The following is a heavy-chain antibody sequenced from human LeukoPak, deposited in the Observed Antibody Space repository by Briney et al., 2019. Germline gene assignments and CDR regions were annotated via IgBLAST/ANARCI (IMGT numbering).Heavy chain of an antibody. D-gene: IGHD3-9*01. V-gene: IGHV3-21*06. CDR2: ISTSSSYI. CDR3: ASPGSTLTGGPV. J-gene: IGHJ4*02. Sequence: GGSLRLSCAASGFTFSSYSMNWVRQAPGKGLEWVASISTSSSYIKYTDSVKGRFTISRDNALNSVYLQMNSLRDDDTAVYYCASPGSTLTGGPVWVQGSLVTVSS. CDR1: GFTFSSYS.